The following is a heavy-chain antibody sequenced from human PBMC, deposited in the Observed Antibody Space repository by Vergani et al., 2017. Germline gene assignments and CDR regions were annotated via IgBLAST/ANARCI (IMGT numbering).Heavy chain of an antibody. Sequence: QITLKESGPTLVKPTQTLTLTCTFSGFSLSTSGVGVGWIRQPPGKALEWLALIYWNDDKRYSPSLKSRLTITKDTSKNQVVLTMTNMDPVDTATYYCALLGYCTSTSCSYFDYWGQGTLVTVSS. D-gene: IGHD2-2*01. CDR3: ALLGYCTSTSCSYFDY. CDR2: IYWNDDK. V-gene: IGHV2-5*01. J-gene: IGHJ4*02. CDR1: GFSLSTSGVG.